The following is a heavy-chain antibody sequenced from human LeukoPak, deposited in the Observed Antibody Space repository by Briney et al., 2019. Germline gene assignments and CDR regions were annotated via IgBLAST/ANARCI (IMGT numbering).Heavy chain of an antibody. CDR3: ARDYSLLSIVVVPAALDY. J-gene: IGHJ4*02. CDR2: INADGSST. D-gene: IGHD2-2*01. Sequence: PGGSLRLSCTASGFTLSTYWMYWVRQAPGKGLVWVSCINADGSSTNYADSVKGRFTISRDNSKNTLYLQMNSLRAEDTAVYYCARDYSLLSIVVVPAALDYWGQGTLVTVSS. CDR1: GFTLSTYW. V-gene: IGHV3-74*01.